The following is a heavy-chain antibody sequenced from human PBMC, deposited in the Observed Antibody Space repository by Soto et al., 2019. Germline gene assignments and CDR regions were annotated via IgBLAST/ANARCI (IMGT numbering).Heavy chain of an antibody. CDR1: GASMIGNY. CDR2: MFYSGTT. Sequence: QVQLQESGPGLVKPSETLSLTCTVSGASMIGNYWTWVRQPPGKGLEWIGNMFYSGTTNYNPSLKRRVTMSLDTSMNQFSLRLSSVTAADTAVYYCARPNMWYGKIQDWGQGTLVTVSS. CDR3: ARPNMWYGKIQD. J-gene: IGHJ1*01. D-gene: IGHD2-15*01. V-gene: IGHV4-59*01.